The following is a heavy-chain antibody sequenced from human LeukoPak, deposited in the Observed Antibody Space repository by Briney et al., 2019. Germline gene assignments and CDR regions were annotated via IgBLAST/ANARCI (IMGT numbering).Heavy chain of an antibody. Sequence: SLRLSCAASGFTFGYYAMQWVRQAPGKGLEGVSGLSWDGSSKGYGDSVKGRFTSSRDNAKNSLYLQMSSLRAERTALYYCAKGGWYDILTGYYKHDAFDIWGQGTMVTVSS. CDR2: LSWDGSSK. D-gene: IGHD3-9*01. CDR1: GFTFGYYA. V-gene: IGHV3-9*01. CDR3: AKGGWYDILTGYYKHDAFDI. J-gene: IGHJ3*02.